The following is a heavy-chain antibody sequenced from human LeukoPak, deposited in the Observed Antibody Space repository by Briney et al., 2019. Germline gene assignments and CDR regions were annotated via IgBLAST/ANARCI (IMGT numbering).Heavy chain of an antibody. V-gene: IGHV3-30*02. Sequence: GGSLRLSCAASGFTFSSYGMHWVRQAPGKGLEWVAFIRYDGSNKYYADSVKGRFTISRDNSKNTLYLQMNSLRAEDTAVYYCAKSTTVTIRRSVPDYWGQGTLVTVSS. CDR1: GFTFSSYG. CDR3: AKSTTVTIRRSVPDY. J-gene: IGHJ4*02. CDR2: IRYDGSNK. D-gene: IGHD4-17*01.